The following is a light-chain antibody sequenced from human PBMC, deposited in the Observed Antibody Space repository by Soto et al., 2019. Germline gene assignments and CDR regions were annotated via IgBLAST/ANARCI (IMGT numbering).Light chain of an antibody. CDR3: QQSYSTLFT. CDR1: QSISSH. J-gene: IGKJ3*01. V-gene: IGKV1-39*01. CDR2: AAS. Sequence: DIPMTQSPSSLSASVGDKITITCRASQSISSHLNWYQQKPGKAPKLLIYAASSLQSGVPSRFSGSGSGTDFSLTISSLQPDDFATYYCQQSYSTLFTFGPGTKVDVK.